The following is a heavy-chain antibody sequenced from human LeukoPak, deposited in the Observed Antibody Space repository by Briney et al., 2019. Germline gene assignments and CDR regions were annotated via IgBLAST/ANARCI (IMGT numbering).Heavy chain of an antibody. J-gene: IGHJ6*02. CDR2: IRASSDIT. Sequence: GGSLRLSCAASAFSFGDDAMSWVRQAAGKWLEWVSDIRASSDITYYADSVKGRLTISRDNSKNTLYLQMNSLRADDTALYFCARDSDFYDSLTFYGMDVWGQGTTVIVSS. CDR1: AFSFGDDA. D-gene: IGHD3-3*01. CDR3: ARDSDFYDSLTFYGMDV. V-gene: IGHV3-23*01.